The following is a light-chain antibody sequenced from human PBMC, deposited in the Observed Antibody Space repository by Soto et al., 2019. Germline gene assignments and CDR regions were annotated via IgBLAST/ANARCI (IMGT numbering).Light chain of an antibody. J-gene: IGLJ7*01. V-gene: IGLV1-44*01. CDR3: AAWDDSLNGPV. CDR2: NNN. CDR1: SSNIGSDT. Sequence: QSVLTQPPSASGTPGQRVTISCSGSSSNIGSDTVNWYQHVPGTAPKLLIYNNNQRPSGVPDRFSGSKSGTSASLAISGLQSEDEADYFCAAWDDSLNGPVFGGGTQLTVL.